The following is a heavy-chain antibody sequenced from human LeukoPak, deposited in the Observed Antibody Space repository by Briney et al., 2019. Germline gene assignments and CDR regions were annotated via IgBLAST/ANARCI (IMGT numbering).Heavy chain of an antibody. CDR3: SRDTRAADAEYFQH. Sequence: GASVKVSCKASGYTFTGYYMHWVRQAPGQGLEWMGWINPNSGGTNYAQKFQGRVTMTRDTSISTAYMELSRLRSDDTAVYYCSRDTRAADAEYFQHWGQGTLVIVSS. CDR2: INPNSGGT. J-gene: IGHJ1*01. V-gene: IGHV1-2*02. CDR1: GYTFTGYY. D-gene: IGHD2-15*01.